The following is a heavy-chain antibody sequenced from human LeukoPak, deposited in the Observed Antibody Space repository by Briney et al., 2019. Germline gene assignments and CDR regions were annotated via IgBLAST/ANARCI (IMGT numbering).Heavy chain of an antibody. D-gene: IGHD3-9*01. V-gene: IGHV4-59*01. J-gene: IGHJ6*03. CDR3: ARGLPPEDYLLRYFDWLSPYMDV. CDR1: GGSISSYY. CDR2: IYYSGST. Sequence: TPSETLSLTCTVSGGSISSYYWSWIRQPPGKGLEWIGYIYYSGSTNYNPSLKSRVTISVDTSKNQFSLKLSSVTAADTAVYYCARGLPPEDYLLRYFDWLSPYMDVWGKGTTVTVSS.